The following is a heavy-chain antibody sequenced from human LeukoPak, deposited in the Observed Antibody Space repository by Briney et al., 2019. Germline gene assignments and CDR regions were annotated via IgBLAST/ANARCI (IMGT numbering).Heavy chain of an antibody. Sequence: PGGSLRLSCAGSGFTFSGYSMSWVRQAPGKGLEWVSFISGSSSYINYADSVKGRFTISRDNAKNPVYLQRNSLRAEDTAMYYCARLPVGAVPASNYFDYWGQGTLVTVSS. V-gene: IGHV3-21*01. CDR1: GFTFSGYS. CDR3: ARLPVGAVPASNYFDY. D-gene: IGHD6-19*01. J-gene: IGHJ4*02. CDR2: ISGSSSYI.